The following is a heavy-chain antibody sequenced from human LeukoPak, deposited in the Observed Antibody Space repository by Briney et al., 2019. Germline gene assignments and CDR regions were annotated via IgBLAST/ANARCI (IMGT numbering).Heavy chain of an antibody. CDR2: INSDGSGT. V-gene: IGHV3-74*01. D-gene: IGHD2-21*01. CDR3: ASGFPVAAADWYFDL. Sequence: GGSLRLSCAASGFTFKNFWMHWARQAPGKGLVWVSRINSDGSGTSYADSVKGRFTVSRDNAKNTLYLQMTSLRVEDTAVYYCASGFPVAAADWYFDLWGRGTLVTVSS. CDR1: GFTFKNFW. J-gene: IGHJ2*01.